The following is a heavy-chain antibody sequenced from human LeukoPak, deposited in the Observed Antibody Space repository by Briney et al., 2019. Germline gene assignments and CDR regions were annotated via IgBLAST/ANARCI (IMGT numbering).Heavy chain of an antibody. CDR1: GYTFTDYY. CDR2: INGNSGGT. CDR3: ARGHDTLPSYDF. J-gene: IGHJ4*02. V-gene: IGHV1-2*02. Sequence: ASVKVSCKASGYTFTDYYVIWVRQGPGQGLEWMGWINGNSGGTKYGQKFPGRVTMTRDTSINTAYMELSGLRSDDTAVYYCARGHDTLPSYDFWGQGTLVTASA.